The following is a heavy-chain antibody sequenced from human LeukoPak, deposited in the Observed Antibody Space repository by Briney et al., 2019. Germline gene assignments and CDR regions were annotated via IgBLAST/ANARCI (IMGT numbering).Heavy chain of an antibody. D-gene: IGHD3-10*01. CDR2: ISSSGSTI. Sequence: GGSLRLSCAAFGVTFSSYEMNWVRQAPGKGLEWVSYISSSGSTIYYADSVKGRFTISRGNVENSLYLQMNSLRAEDTAVYYCARDLYGSGRFFDYWGQGTLVTVSS. CDR1: GVTFSSYE. CDR3: ARDLYGSGRFFDY. J-gene: IGHJ4*02. V-gene: IGHV3-48*03.